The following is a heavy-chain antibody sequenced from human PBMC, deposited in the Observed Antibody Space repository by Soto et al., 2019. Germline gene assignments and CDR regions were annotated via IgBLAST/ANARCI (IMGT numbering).Heavy chain of an antibody. V-gene: IGHV4-59*01. J-gene: IGHJ4*02. CDR3: ARLRRIAVAGYYLDY. CDR1: GSSISSYY. D-gene: IGHD6-19*01. Sequence: SETLSLTCTVSGSSISSYYWSWIRQPPGKGLEWIGYIYYSGSTNYNPSLKSRVTISVDTSKNQFSLKLSSVTAADTAVYYCARLRRIAVAGYYLDYWGQGTLVTVSS. CDR2: IYYSGST.